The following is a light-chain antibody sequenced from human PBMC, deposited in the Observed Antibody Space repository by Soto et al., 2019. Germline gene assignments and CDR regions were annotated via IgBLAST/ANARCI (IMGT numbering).Light chain of an antibody. Sequence: EIVMTQSPATLSVSPGERATLSCRASQSVNNNLAWYQQKPGQAPRLLIYGASTRATGIPARFSGSGSGTEFTLTISSLQSEDFAVYYCHQYYYWPPWTFGQGTKVEI. CDR2: GAS. J-gene: IGKJ1*01. CDR1: QSVNNN. CDR3: HQYYYWPPWT. V-gene: IGKV3-15*01.